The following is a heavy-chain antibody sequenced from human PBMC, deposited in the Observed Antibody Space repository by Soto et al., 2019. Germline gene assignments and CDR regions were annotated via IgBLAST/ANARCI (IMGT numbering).Heavy chain of an antibody. Sequence: EGSLRLSGAASGFSFSKNWIHLVRQAPGKGLVWVSGIKSDGSSTTYADSVKGRFTISRDTAKNTLYLQKNRLRAEDTAVYYCASAAAFNCGGNCGFDFWGQGTLVAVSS. CDR2: IKSDGSST. CDR3: ASAAAFNCGGNCGFDF. D-gene: IGHD2-15*01. V-gene: IGHV3-74*03. J-gene: IGHJ4*02. CDR1: GFSFSKNW.